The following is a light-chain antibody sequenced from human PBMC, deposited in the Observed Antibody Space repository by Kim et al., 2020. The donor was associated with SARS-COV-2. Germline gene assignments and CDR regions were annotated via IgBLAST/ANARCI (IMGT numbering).Light chain of an antibody. V-gene: IGLV3-19*01. CDR1: SLTTSY. CDR3: SSRDTTNNHVV. CDR2: GKN. J-gene: IGLJ3*02. Sequence: LGQAVNITCQGASLTTSYATWYQQKPGQAPVLVIYGKNNRPSGIPDRFSGSSSANTASLTITGAQAEDEADYYCSSRDTTNNHVVFGGGTKLTVL.